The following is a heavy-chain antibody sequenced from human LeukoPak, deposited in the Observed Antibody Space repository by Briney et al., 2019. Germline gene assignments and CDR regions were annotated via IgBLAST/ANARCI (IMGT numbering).Heavy chain of an antibody. D-gene: IGHD1-26*01. CDR3: AKDTSWELLCYFDY. CDR2: ISYDGSNK. V-gene: IGHV3-30*18. J-gene: IGHJ4*02. CDR1: GFTFSSYG. Sequence: PGRSLRLSCAASGFTFSSYGMHWVRQAPGKGLEWVAVISYDGSNKYYADSVKGRFTISRDNSKNTLYLQMDSLRAEDTGVYECAKDTSWELLCYFDYWGQGTLVTVSS.